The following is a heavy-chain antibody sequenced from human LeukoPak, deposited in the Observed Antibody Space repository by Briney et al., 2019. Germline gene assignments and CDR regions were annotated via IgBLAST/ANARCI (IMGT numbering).Heavy chain of an antibody. CDR2: IWYDGSNK. V-gene: IGHV3-33*01. CDR3: ARGATYYSGSSSYYHSF. Sequence: GRSLRLSCAASGFAFSSYGMHWVRQAPGEGLEWVVVIWYDGSNKYYADSVKGRFTISRDNSKNTLFLEMNSLRAEDTAVYYCARGATYYSGSSSYYHSFWGQGTLVTVSS. J-gene: IGHJ4*02. CDR1: GFAFSSYG. D-gene: IGHD3-10*01.